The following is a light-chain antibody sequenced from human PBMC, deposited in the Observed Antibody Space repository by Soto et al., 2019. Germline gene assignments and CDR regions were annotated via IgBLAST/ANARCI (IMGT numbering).Light chain of an antibody. Sequence: QSALTQPASVSGSPGQSITISCTGTSSDVGGYNYVSWYQQHPGKAPKLMIYDVSNRPSGVSNRFSGSKSGNTASLTIYGLQAEDEADYYCSSYTSSSTGVVFGGGTKLTVL. V-gene: IGLV2-14*01. CDR1: SSDVGGYNY. CDR3: SSYTSSSTGVV. CDR2: DVS. J-gene: IGLJ2*01.